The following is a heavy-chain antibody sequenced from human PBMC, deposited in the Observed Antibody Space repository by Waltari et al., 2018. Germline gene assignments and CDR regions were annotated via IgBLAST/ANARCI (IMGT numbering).Heavy chain of an antibody. CDR1: GFTFSTFW. CDR2: IKSDVSAT. CDR3: ASDVHSGRYGWFDP. Sequence: EVQLVESGGGLVHPGGSLRLSCEASGFTFSTFWVHWVRQVPGKGLVWVSRIKSDVSATSYADSVKGRFTISRDNAKNTVYLQMNSLRVEDTAVYHCASDVHSGRYGWFDPWGQGTLVTVSS. V-gene: IGHV3-74*01. J-gene: IGHJ5*02. D-gene: IGHD1-26*01.